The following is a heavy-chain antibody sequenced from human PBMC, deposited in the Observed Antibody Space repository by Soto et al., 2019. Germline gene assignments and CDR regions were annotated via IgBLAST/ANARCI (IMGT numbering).Heavy chain of an antibody. V-gene: IGHV1-69*13. CDR2: IIPIFGTA. CDR1: GGTFSSYA. J-gene: IGHJ5*02. D-gene: IGHD2-21*02. CDR3: ARVPPHIVVVTATQDYP. Sequence: ASVKVPCKASGGTFSSYAISWVRQAPGQGLEWMGGIIPIFGTANYAQKFQGRVTITADESTSTAYMELSSLRSEDTAVYYCARVPPHIVVVTATQDYPWGQGTLVTVS.